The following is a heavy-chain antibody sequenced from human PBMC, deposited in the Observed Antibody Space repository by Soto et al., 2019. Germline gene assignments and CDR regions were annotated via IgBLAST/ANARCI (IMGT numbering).Heavy chain of an antibody. CDR3: ARTLRYCSSTSCPLHY. V-gene: IGHV4-30-4*01. Sequence: QVQLQESGPGLVKPSQTLSLTCTVSGGSISSGDYYWSWIRQPPGKGLEWIGYIYYSGSTYYNPSLKSRVTISVDTSKNQFSLKLSSVTAADTAVYYCARTLRYCSSTSCPLHYWGQGTLVTVSS. CDR1: GGSISSGDYY. J-gene: IGHJ4*02. CDR2: IYYSGST. D-gene: IGHD2-2*01.